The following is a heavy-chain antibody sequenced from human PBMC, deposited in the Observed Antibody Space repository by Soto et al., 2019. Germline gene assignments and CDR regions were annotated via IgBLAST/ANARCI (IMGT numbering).Heavy chain of an antibody. CDR3: AKLYWNPRYFDY. D-gene: IGHD1-1*01. CDR2: ITDGGGST. V-gene: IGHV3-23*01. CDR1: GFTFTNVA. J-gene: IGHJ4*02. Sequence: GSLRLSCVASGFTFTNVAMTWVRQAPGKGLEWVSSITDGGGSTDYADSVKGRFTISRDNSKSTLYLQMNNLRADDTAVYYCAKLYWNPRYFDYWGQGARVTVSS.